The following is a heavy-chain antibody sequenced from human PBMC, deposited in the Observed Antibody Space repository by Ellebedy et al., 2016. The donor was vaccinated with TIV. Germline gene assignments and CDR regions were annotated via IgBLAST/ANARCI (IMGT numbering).Heavy chain of an antibody. J-gene: IGHJ4*02. CDR1: GFTFSTSN. V-gene: IGHV3-48*02. CDR3: ATTIPYGTTWFGSIDN. CDR2: ISSGGGHI. Sequence: GGSLRLSXAASGFTFSTSNMNWVRQAPGKGLEHISYISSGGGHIYYADSVKGRFTISRDNAKNSLFLQMNSLRDEDTAVYYCATTIPYGTTWFGSIDNWGQGTLVTVSS. D-gene: IGHD3-10*01.